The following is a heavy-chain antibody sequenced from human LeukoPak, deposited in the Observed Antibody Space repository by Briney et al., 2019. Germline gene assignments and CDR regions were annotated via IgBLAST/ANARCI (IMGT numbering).Heavy chain of an antibody. D-gene: IGHD2-2*01. CDR3: ARRRAMGYCTSTSCDYFDY. CDR1: GYSFTSYW. Sequence: GESLKISGKGSGYSFTSYWIGWVRQMPGKGLEWIGIIYPGDSDTRYSPSCQGQVTISADKSISTAYLQWSSLQASDTAMYYCARRRAMGYCTSTSCDYFDYWGQGSLVTVSS. J-gene: IGHJ4*02. V-gene: IGHV5-51*01. CDR2: IYPGDSDT.